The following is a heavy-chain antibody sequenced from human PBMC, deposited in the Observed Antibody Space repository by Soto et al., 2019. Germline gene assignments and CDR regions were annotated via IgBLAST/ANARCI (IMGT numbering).Heavy chain of an antibody. D-gene: IGHD3-16*02. CDR3: AKDFVYYDYIWGSYPVDY. J-gene: IGHJ4*02. CDR2: ISGSGGST. Sequence: GGSLRLSCAASGFTFSSYAMSWVRQAPGKGLEWVSAISGSGGSTYYADSVKGRFTISRDNSKNTLYLQMNSLRAEDTAVYYCAKDFVYYDYIWGSYPVDYWGQGTPVTVSS. V-gene: IGHV3-23*01. CDR1: GFTFSSYA.